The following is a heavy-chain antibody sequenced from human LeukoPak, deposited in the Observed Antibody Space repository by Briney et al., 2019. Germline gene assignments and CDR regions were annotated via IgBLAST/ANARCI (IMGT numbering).Heavy chain of an antibody. D-gene: IGHD3-22*01. CDR2: IYPGDSDT. CDR1: GYSFTSYW. Sequence: GESLKISCKGSGYSFTSYWIGWVRQMPGKGLEWIGIIYPGDSDTRYSPSFQGQVTISADKSVTTAYLQWSSLKASDTAMYYCAIYDSSGYYDAFDIWGQGTMVTVSS. V-gene: IGHV5-51*01. J-gene: IGHJ3*02. CDR3: AIYDSSGYYDAFDI.